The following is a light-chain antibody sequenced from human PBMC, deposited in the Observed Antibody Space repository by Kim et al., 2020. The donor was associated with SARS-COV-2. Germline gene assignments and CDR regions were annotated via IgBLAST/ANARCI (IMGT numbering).Light chain of an antibody. Sequence: DIQMTQSPSTLSASVGDRVTITCRASHSISDFLAWYQQKPGKAPNLLIYKASSLESGVPSRFSGSASGTEFTLTISSLQPDDFATYYCQQYDSYPLTFGGGTKVEIK. CDR2: KAS. V-gene: IGKV1-5*03. CDR3: QQYDSYPLT. J-gene: IGKJ4*01. CDR1: HSISDF.